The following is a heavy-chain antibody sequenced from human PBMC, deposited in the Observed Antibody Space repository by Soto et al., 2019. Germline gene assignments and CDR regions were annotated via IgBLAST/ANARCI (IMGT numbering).Heavy chain of an antibody. CDR3: TRRDGWDTTMLNSLGH. Sequence: XGSLTLSCSASGCIFSGSAFRWVRQAPGKGLEWVGRIRSKANSYATSYGASVKGRFTISRDDSKSTTYLQINGLKTDDTAVYYCTRRDGWDTTMLNSLGHWGQGTLVTVSS. V-gene: IGHV3-73*01. CDR1: GCIFSGSA. CDR2: IRSKANSYAT. D-gene: IGHD5-18*01. J-gene: IGHJ4*02.